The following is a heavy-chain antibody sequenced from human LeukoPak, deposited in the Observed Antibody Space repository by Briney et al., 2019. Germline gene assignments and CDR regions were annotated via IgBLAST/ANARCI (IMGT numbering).Heavy chain of an antibody. V-gene: IGHV1-2*02. Sequence: ASVKVSCKASGYTFTDYYLHWVRQAPGQGLEWMGWINPNNGGTNYAQRFQGRVTMTRDTSISTGYMELSSLRSDDTAVYYCAKDLRVGSGWSDASDIWGQGTMVTVTS. CDR3: AKDLRVGSGWSDASDI. CDR1: GYTFTDYY. J-gene: IGHJ3*02. CDR2: INPNNGGT. D-gene: IGHD6-19*01.